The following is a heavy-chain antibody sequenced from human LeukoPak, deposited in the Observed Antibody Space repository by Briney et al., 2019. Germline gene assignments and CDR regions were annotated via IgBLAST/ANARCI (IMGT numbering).Heavy chain of an antibody. CDR3: ARLYDSSGYYPIYYYYYYMDV. D-gene: IGHD3-22*01. J-gene: IGHJ6*03. Sequence: GGSLTLSCAASGFTFNNYNMNWVRQAPGKGLEWVSSISDSSSYIYYADPVRGRFTIFRDNAKNSLYLQMSSLRAEDTAVYYCARLYDSSGYYPIYYYYYYMDVWGKGTTVTVSS. CDR1: GFTFNNYN. V-gene: IGHV3-21*01. CDR2: ISDSSSYI.